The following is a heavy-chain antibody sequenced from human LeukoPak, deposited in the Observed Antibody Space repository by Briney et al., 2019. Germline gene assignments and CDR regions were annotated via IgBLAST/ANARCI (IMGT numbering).Heavy chain of an antibody. D-gene: IGHD6-6*01. V-gene: IGHV3-30*04. CDR1: GFTFSTFP. J-gene: IGHJ6*03. CDR2: ISHDGRDT. CDR3: ARVGRVSIYPSYMDV. Sequence: GGSLRLSCEASGFTFSTFPMHWVRQTPDKRLEWVAVISHDGRDTYYADSVKGRFTIPRDNSKNTLYLQMNSLSPEDTAVVYCARVGRVSIYPSYMDVWGKGTTVIVSS.